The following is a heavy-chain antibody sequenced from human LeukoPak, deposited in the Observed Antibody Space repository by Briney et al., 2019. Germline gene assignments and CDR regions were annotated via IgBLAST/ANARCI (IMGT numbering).Heavy chain of an antibody. CDR3: ASGRPHRRLWLGESTGGPFDY. D-gene: IGHD3-10*01. CDR2: ISGYNGNT. Sequence: ASVKVSCKASGYAFTSYGISWVRQAPGQGLEWMGWISGYNGNTNYAQKFQGRVTMTIDTSTSTLYMELRSLRSNDTAAYYCASGRPHRRLWLGESTGGPFDYWGQGTLVTVSS. J-gene: IGHJ4*02. CDR1: GYAFTSYG. V-gene: IGHV1-18*01.